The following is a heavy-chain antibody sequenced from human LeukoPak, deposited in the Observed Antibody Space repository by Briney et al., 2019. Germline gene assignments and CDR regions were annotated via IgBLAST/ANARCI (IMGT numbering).Heavy chain of an antibody. Sequence: SETLSLTCAVYGGSFSGYYWSWIRQPPGKGLEWMGEINHSGSTNYNPSLKSRVTISVDTSKNQFSLKLSSVTAADTAVYYCARRSRYCSSTSCPYYFDYWGQGTLVTVSS. J-gene: IGHJ4*02. V-gene: IGHV4-34*01. CDR1: GGSFSGYY. D-gene: IGHD2-2*01. CDR2: INHSGST. CDR3: ARRSRYCSSTSCPYYFDY.